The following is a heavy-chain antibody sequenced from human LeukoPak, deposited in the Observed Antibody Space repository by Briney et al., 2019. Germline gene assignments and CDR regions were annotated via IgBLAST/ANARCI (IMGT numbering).Heavy chain of an antibody. Sequence: SETLSLTCTVSGGSISSSSYYWGWIRQPPGKGLEWIGSIYYSGSTYYNPSLKSRVTISVDTSKNQFSLKLSSVTAADTAVYYCARDRRLRFDYWGQGTLVTVSS. J-gene: IGHJ4*02. CDR1: GGSISSSSYY. CDR2: IYYSGST. D-gene: IGHD5-12*01. V-gene: IGHV4-39*07. CDR3: ARDRRLRFDY.